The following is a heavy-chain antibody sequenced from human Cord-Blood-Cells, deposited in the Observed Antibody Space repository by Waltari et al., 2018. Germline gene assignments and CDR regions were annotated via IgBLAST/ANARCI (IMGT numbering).Heavy chain of an antibody. CDR2: IKQDGSEK. CDR3: ARDAQGDY. V-gene: IGHV3-7*05. Sequence: EVQLVESGGGLVQPGGSLRLSWAALGSTFSRFGMSWVRQAPGKGLEWVANIKQDGSEKYYVDSVKGRFTISRDNAKNSLYLQMNSLRAEDTAVYYCARDAQGDYWGQGTLVTVSS. J-gene: IGHJ4*02. CDR1: GSTFSRFG.